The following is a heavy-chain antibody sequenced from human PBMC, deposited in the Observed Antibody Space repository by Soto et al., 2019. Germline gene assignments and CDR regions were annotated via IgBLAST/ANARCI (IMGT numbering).Heavy chain of an antibody. V-gene: IGHV3-7*03. Sequence: GGSLRLSCAASGFTFSSYWMSWVRQAPGKGLEWVANIKGGGGGKYYVDSVKGRFTISRDNAKNTLYLQMNSLRAEDTAVYYCAKDHPPYWYFDLWGRGTLVTVSS. CDR2: IKGGGGGK. CDR3: AKDHPPYWYFDL. CDR1: GFTFSSYW. J-gene: IGHJ2*01.